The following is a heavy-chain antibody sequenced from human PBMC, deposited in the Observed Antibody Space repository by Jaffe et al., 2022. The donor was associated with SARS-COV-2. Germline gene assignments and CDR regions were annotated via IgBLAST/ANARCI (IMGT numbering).Heavy chain of an antibody. CDR2: IYYSGST. CDR3: ARHHGYYQLLIDY. CDR1: GGSISSYY. J-gene: IGHJ4*02. Sequence: QVQLQESGPGLVKPSETLSLTCTVSGGSISSYYWSWIRQPPGKGLEWIGYIYYSGSTNYNPSLKSRVTISVDTSKNQFSLKLSSVTAADTAVYYCARHHGYYQLLIDYWGQGTLVTVSS. D-gene: IGHD2-2*01. V-gene: IGHV4-59*08.